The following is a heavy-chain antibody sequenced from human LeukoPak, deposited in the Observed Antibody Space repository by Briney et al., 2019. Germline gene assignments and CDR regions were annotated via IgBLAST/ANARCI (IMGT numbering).Heavy chain of an antibody. V-gene: IGHV3-30*02. CDR2: IRYDGSNK. J-gene: IGHJ4*02. CDR3: AKVKPRYFDWFDENYFDY. D-gene: IGHD3-9*01. Sequence: GGSLRLSCAASGFTFSSYGMHWVRQAPGKGLEWVAFIRYDGSNKYYADSVKGRFTISRDNSKNMLYLQMNSLRAEDTAVYYCAKVKPRYFDWFDENYFDYWGQGTLVTVSS. CDR1: GFTFSSYG.